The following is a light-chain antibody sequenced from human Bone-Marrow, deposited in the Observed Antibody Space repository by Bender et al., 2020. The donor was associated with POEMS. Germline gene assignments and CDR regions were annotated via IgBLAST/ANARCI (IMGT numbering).Light chain of an antibody. V-gene: IGLV3-25*03. CDR2: QDT. CDR1: ALPYQH. J-gene: IGLJ2*01. Sequence: SYELTQPPSVSVSPGQTARITCSADALPYQHAYWYQQKPGQAPLLVIYQDTERPSGIPERFSGATTGTTDALTITGGQAEDEADYYCQSADSSGTYVVFGGGTKLTVL. CDR3: QSADSSGTYVV.